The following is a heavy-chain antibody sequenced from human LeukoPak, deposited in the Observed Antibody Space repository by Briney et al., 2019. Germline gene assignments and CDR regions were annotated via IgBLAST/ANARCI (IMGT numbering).Heavy chain of an antibody. J-gene: IGHJ1*01. Sequence: GSSVKVSCKASGGTFSSYAISWVRQAPGQGLEWMGRIIPIFGTANYAQKFQGRVTITTDESTSTAYMELSSLRSEDTAVYYCASTTQQWLVHQGYFQHRGQGTLVTVSS. V-gene: IGHV1-69*05. CDR3: ASTTQQWLVHQGYFQH. D-gene: IGHD6-19*01. CDR1: GGTFSSYA. CDR2: IIPIFGTA.